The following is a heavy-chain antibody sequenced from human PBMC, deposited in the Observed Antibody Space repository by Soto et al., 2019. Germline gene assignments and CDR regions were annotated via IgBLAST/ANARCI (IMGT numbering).Heavy chain of an antibody. V-gene: IGHV3-30*18. D-gene: IGHD3-3*01. Sequence: HPGGSLRLSCAASGFTFSSYGMHWVRQAPGKGLEWVAVISYDGSNKYYADSVKGRFTISRDNSKNTLYLQMNSLRAEDTAVYYCAKPELRFLEWTRSAAFDIWGQGTMVTVSS. CDR2: ISYDGSNK. J-gene: IGHJ3*02. CDR1: GFTFSSYG. CDR3: AKPELRFLEWTRSAAFDI.